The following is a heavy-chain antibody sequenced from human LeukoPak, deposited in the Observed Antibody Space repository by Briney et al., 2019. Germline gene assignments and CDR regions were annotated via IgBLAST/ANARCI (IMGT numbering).Heavy chain of an antibody. D-gene: IGHD3-16*01. CDR2: IYYSGST. CDR1: GGSISSSSYY. J-gene: IGHJ5*02. CDR3: ARKSFAPFPGGPETPIGA. Sequence: SETLSLTCTVSGGSISSSSYYWGWIRQPPGKGLEWIGSIYYSGSTYYNPSLKSRVTISVDTSKNQFSLKLSSVTAADTAVYYWARKSFAPFPGGPETPIGAWGPGNLV. V-gene: IGHV4-39*01.